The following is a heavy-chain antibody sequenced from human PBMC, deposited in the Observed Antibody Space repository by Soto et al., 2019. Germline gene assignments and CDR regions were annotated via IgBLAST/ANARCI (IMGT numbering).Heavy chain of an antibody. Sequence: PGGSLRLSCAASGFTFSNAWMNWVRQAPGKGLEWVGRIKSKTDGGTTDYAAPVKGRFTISRDDSKNTLYLQMNSLKTEDTAVYYCTTGVSSWYLPNWFDPWGQGTLVTVSS. CDR3: TTGVSSWYLPNWFDP. D-gene: IGHD6-13*01. V-gene: IGHV3-15*07. J-gene: IGHJ5*02. CDR2: IKSKTDGGTT. CDR1: GFTFSNAW.